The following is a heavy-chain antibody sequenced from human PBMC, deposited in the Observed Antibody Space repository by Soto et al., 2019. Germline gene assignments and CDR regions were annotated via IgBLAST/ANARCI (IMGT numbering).Heavy chain of an antibody. CDR1: GFTFRNHD. D-gene: IGHD1-1*01. J-gene: IGHJ4*02. Sequence: EVHLLESGGGLVQPGGSLRLSCVASGFTFRNHDMNWVRQPPGKGLEYVANINGAATSTSYADAVKGRFTISRDNSKDTLYLEMNSLRVEDTAVYYCVKDPNWEWGYWGQGTLVTVSS. CDR3: VKDPNWEWGY. V-gene: IGHV3-23*01. CDR2: INGAATST.